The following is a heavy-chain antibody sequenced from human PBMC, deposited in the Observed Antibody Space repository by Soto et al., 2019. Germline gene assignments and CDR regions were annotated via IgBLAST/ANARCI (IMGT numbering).Heavy chain of an antibody. J-gene: IGHJ4*02. CDR2: INHSGST. CDR3: ARGNIVVVVAATPKAQFDY. Sequence: PSETLSLTCAVYGGSFSGYYWSWIRQPPGKGLEWIGEINHSGSTNYNPSLKSRVTISVDTSKNQFSLKLSSVTAADTAVYYCARGNIVVVVAATPKAQFDYRGQGTLVTVSS. CDR1: GGSFSGYY. D-gene: IGHD2-15*01. V-gene: IGHV4-34*01.